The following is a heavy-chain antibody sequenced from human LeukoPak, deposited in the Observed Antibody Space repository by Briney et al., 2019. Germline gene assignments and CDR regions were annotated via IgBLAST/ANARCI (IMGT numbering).Heavy chain of an antibody. V-gene: IGHV3-30*18. CDR3: AKPRDIDSWAFDV. CDR1: GFTVSSYS. D-gene: IGHD2-15*01. CDR2: ISYDGRNK. Sequence: GGSLRLSCAASGFTVSSYSMNWVRQAPGKGLEWVAGISYDGRNKYYADSVKGRFTISRDNSKNTLNLQMNSLRTEDTAVYYCAKPRDIDSWAFDVWGQGTMVTVS. J-gene: IGHJ3*01.